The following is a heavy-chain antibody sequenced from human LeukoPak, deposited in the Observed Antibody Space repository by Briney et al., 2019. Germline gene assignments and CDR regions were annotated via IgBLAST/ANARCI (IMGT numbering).Heavy chain of an antibody. D-gene: IGHD3-3*01. V-gene: IGHV3-30*04. CDR1: GFTFSSYA. Sequence: GGSLRLSCAASGFTFSSYAMHWVRQAPGKGLEWVAVISYDGSNKYYADSVKGRFTISRDNSKNTPYLQMNSLRAEDTAVYYCAREGSKRFLEWLLYLWGQGTLVTVSS. CDR2: ISYDGSNK. CDR3: AREGSKRFLEWLLYL. J-gene: IGHJ5*02.